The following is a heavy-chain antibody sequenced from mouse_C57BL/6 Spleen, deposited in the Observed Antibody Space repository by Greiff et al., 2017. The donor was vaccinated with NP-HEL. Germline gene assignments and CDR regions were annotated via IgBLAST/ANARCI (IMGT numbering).Heavy chain of an antibody. CDR1: GYTFTSYD. CDR3: ARDYGSSSYWYFDV. V-gene: IGHV1-85*01. D-gene: IGHD1-1*01. CDR2: IYPRDGST. Sequence: VKLVESGPELVKPGASVKLSCKASGYTFTSYDINWVKQRPGQGLEWIGWIYPRDGSTKYNEKFKGKATLTVDTSSSTAYMELHSLTSEDAAVYFCARDYGSSSYWYFDVWGTGTTVTVSS. J-gene: IGHJ1*03.